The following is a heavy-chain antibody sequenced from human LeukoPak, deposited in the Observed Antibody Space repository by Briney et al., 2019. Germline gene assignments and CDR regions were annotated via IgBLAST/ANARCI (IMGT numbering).Heavy chain of an antibody. D-gene: IGHD5-12*01. J-gene: IGHJ4*02. CDR2: ISSSSSYI. CDR1: GFTFSSYS. Sequence: GGSLRLSCAASGFTFSSYSMNWVRQAPGRGLEWVSSISSSSSYIYYADSVKGRFTISRDNAKNSLYLQMNSLGAEDTAVYYCAGGRWLRFFDYWGQGTLVTVSS. CDR3: AGGRWLRFFDY. V-gene: IGHV3-21*01.